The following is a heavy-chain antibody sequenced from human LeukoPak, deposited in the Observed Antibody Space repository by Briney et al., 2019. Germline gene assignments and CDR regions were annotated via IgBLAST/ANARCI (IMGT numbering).Heavy chain of an antibody. CDR2: IYASGST. J-gene: IGHJ4*01. CDR3: ARDPFVISDPYFDY. CDR1: GVSIRTYY. D-gene: IGHD2/OR15-2a*01. Sequence: PSETLSLTCTVSGVSIRTYYWNWIRQAAGGGLEWIGRIYASGSTNYNSSLKSRVSMSLDGSKNQFSLTLTSVTAADTAVYYCARDPFVISDPYFDYWGHGTLVTVSS. V-gene: IGHV4-4*07.